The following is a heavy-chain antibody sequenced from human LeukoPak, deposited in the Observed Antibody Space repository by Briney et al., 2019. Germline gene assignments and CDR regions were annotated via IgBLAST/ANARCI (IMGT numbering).Heavy chain of an antibody. CDR1: GGTFSSYA. D-gene: IGHD3-22*01. CDR2: IIPILGIA. J-gene: IGHJ4*02. V-gene: IGHV1-69*04. Sequence: ASVKVSCKASGGTFSSYAISWVRQAPGQGLEWMGRIIPILGIANYAQKFQGRVMITADKSTSTAYMELSSLRSEDTAVYYCASYYYDSSGYYYYWGQGTLVTVSS. CDR3: ASYYYDSSGYYYY.